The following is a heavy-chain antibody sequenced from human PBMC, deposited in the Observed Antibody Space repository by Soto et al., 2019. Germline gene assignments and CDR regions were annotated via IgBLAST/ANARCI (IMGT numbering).Heavy chain of an antibody. CDR3: AKTPTYYYDLMDY. V-gene: IGHV3-23*01. CDR2: ISGSGGST. CDR1: GFTFSSYA. D-gene: IGHD3-22*01. Sequence: EVQLLESGGGLVQPGGSLRLSCAASGFTFSSYAMSWVRQAPGKGLEWVSAISGSGGSTYYADSVMGRFTISRDNSRNTLYLQMNSLRAEDTAVYYCAKTPTYYYDLMDYWGQGTLVTVSS. J-gene: IGHJ4*02.